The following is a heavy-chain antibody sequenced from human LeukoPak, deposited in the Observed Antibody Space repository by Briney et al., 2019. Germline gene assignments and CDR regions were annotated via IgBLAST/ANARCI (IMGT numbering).Heavy chain of an antibody. J-gene: IGHJ4*02. V-gene: IGHV3-23*01. CDR3: ARAPFYGDFFFDY. Sequence: PGGSLRLSCAASGFTFSSYVMSWVRQAPGKGLEWVSAISGSGGSTYYADSVKGRFTISRDNSKNTLYLQMNSLRAEDTAVYYCARAPFYGDFFFDYWGQGTLVTVSS. CDR2: ISGSGGST. D-gene: IGHD4-17*01. CDR1: GFTFSSYV.